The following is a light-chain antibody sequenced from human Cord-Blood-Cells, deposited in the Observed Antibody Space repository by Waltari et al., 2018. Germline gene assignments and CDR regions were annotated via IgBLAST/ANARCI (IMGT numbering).Light chain of an antibody. V-gene: IGLV1-44*01. Sequence: QSVLTQPPSASGTPGQRVTIPCSGSSSNIGSNTVNWYQQLPGTAPKLLIYSNNQRPSGVPDRFSGSKSGTPASLAISGLQSEDEADYYCAAWDDSLNGVVFGGGTKLTVL. CDR2: SNN. CDR1: SSNIGSNT. CDR3: AAWDDSLNGVV. J-gene: IGLJ2*01.